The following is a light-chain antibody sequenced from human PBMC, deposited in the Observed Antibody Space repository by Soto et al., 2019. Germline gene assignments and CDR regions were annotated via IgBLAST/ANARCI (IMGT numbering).Light chain of an antibody. Sequence: DIQMTQSPSSLSASVGDRVTISCRASQGIDTYLAWFQQKPGQVPKLLMFGASTLQSGVPSRFSGGGSGTDVTLTISSRQPEDVATYYYQKYYTTPTWTFGPGTKVEIK. CDR2: GAS. CDR3: QKYYTTPTWT. J-gene: IGKJ1*01. CDR1: QGIDTY. V-gene: IGKV1-27*01.